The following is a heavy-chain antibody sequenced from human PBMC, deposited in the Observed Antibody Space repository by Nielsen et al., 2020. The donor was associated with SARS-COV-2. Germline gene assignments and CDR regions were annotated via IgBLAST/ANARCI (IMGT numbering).Heavy chain of an antibody. CDR2: VHTSGST. CDR3: ARDCSCGLGSSPSYYFDY. J-gene: IGHJ4*02. Sequence: LRLSCTVSGGSISSANNYWSWIRQPAGKGLEWIGRVHTSGSTNYKPSLNSRVTISVDKSKNQFSLELRSVTAADTAVYYCARDCSCGLGSSPSYYFDYWGQGTLVTVSS. D-gene: IGHD7-27*01. CDR1: GGSISSANNY. V-gene: IGHV4-61*02.